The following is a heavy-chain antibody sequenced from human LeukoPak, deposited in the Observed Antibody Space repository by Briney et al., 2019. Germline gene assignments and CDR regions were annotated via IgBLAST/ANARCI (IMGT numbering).Heavy chain of an antibody. J-gene: IGHJ5*02. CDR3: VGVRWFGGSNWFDP. Sequence: GGSLRLSCSASGFTFSTSAMHWVRQAPGKGLENVSAISSNGGSTYYADSVKGRFTISRDNSKNTLHLQMSSLGAEDTAVYYCVGVRWFGGSNWFDPWGQGTLVTVSS. D-gene: IGHD3-10*01. CDR1: GFTFSTSA. V-gene: IGHV3-64D*09. CDR2: ISSNGGST.